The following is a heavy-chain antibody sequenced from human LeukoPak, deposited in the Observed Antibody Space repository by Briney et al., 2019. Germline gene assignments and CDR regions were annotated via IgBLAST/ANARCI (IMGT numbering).Heavy chain of an antibody. D-gene: IGHD4-17*01. J-gene: IGHJ4*02. CDR2: IYYSGST. CDR3: ARGGDYSGGFDY. CDR1: GFTFSSYW. Sequence: GSLRLSCAASGFTFSSYWMSWVRQAPGKGLEWIGSIYYSGSTYYNPSLKSRVTISVDTSKNQFSLKLSSVTAADTAVYYCARGGDYSGGFDYWGQGTLVTVSS. V-gene: IGHV4-39*07.